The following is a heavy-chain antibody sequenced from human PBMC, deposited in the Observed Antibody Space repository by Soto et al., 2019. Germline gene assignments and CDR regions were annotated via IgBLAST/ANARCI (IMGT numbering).Heavy chain of an antibody. Sequence: VQLVQSGAEVKKPGSSVKVSCKVSGGTFSNYAIDWVRLAPGRGLEWMGGIVPIFGTTYYTQKLQGRATIIADDSSTTSYLEMSSLRSEDTAIYYCARVEAAAGIYNYHGLHVWGQVTAVTVSS. D-gene: IGHD6-13*01. CDR2: IVPIFGTT. CDR3: ARVEAAAGIYNYHGLHV. V-gene: IGHV1-69*12. J-gene: IGHJ6*02. CDR1: GGTFSNYA.